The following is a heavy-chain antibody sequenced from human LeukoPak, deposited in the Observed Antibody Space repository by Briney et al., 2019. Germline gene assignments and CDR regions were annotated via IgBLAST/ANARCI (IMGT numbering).Heavy chain of an antibody. CDR1: GFSFSSYW. J-gene: IGHJ3*02. Sequence: PGGSLRLSCAASGFSFSSYWMSWVRQASGKGLGWVANIKQDGSAKYYVDSVKGRFTISRDNSKNTLYLQMNSLRAEDTAVYYCASYRYGSSFAFDIWGQGTMVTVSS. V-gene: IGHV3-7*02. D-gene: IGHD6-6*01. CDR3: ASYRYGSSFAFDI. CDR2: IKQDGSAK.